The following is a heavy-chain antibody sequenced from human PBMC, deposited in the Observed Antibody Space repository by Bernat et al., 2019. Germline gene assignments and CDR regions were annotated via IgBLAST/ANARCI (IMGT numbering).Heavy chain of an antibody. J-gene: IGHJ4*02. V-gene: IGHV3-30*18. CDR1: GFTFSSYG. D-gene: IGHD6-19*01. Sequence: QVQLEESGGGVVQPGRSLRLSCAASGFTFSSYGMHWVRQAPGKGLEWVAVISYDGSNKYYADSVKGRFTISRDNSKNTLYLQMNSLRAEDTAVYYCAKDHNGEQWLNIDYWGQGTLVTVSS. CDR3: AKDHNGEQWLNIDY. CDR2: ISYDGSNK.